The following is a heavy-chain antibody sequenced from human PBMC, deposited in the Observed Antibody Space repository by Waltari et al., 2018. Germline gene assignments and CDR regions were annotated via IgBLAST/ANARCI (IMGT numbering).Heavy chain of an antibody. CDR2: CDAEDGET. V-gene: IGHV1-24*01. CDR1: GYNLTELS. J-gene: IGHJ4*02. Sequence: QVQLVQSGAEVKKPGASVKVSCKVSGYNLTELSMHWVRQAPGKGLEWMGGCDAEDGETSHAQKVQGRVTMTEDTSTDTAYLELRSLRSEDTAVYYCATATENGAGSFDFCGQGTLVTVSS. D-gene: IGHD6-19*01. CDR3: ATATENGAGSFDF.